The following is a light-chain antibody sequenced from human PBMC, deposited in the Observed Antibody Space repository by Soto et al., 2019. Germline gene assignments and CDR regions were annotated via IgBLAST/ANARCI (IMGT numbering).Light chain of an antibody. CDR2: AAS. Sequence: DIPMTQSPSAMSASVGDRITIPCRASQGISNCLAWFQQKPGRVPKRLIYAASSLQSGVPSRFSGSGSGTEFTLTISSLQPEDFATYYCLQHNSYPLTFGGGTEVEIK. V-gene: IGKV1-17*03. J-gene: IGKJ4*01. CDR3: LQHNSYPLT. CDR1: QGISNC.